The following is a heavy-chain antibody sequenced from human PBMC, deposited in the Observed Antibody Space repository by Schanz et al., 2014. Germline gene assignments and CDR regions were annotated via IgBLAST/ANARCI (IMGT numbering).Heavy chain of an antibody. V-gene: IGHV1-46*03. J-gene: IGHJ3*02. CDR1: GYTLSAYS. Sequence: QVQLVQSGTQVKKPGASVKVSCKASGYTLSAYSLHWVRQAPGQGLEWMGIVNPSVRGTHFARECQGRVTVTRDTSTSTVYMELSGLRDEVMVVYQCARAFD. CDR3: ARAFD. CDR2: VNPSVRGT.